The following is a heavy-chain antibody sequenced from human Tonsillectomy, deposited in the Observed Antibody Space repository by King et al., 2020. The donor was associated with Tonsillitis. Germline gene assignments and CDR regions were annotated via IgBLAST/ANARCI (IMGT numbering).Heavy chain of an antibody. J-gene: IGHJ6*03. CDR1: GGSISSYY. D-gene: IGHD6-19*01. Sequence: VQLQESGPGLVKPSETLSLTCTVSGGSISSYYWSWIRQPPGKGLEWIGYIYYSGSTNYNPSLKSRVTISVDTSKNQFSLKLSSVTAADTAVYYCATHNTFGSGWSSWGSTSDYYYYYMDVWGKGTTVTVSS. CDR2: IYYSGST. CDR3: ATHNTFGSGWSSWGSTSDYYYYYMDV. V-gene: IGHV4-59*08.